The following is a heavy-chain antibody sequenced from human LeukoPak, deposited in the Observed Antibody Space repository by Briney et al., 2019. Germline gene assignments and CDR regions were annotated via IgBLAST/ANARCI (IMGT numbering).Heavy chain of an antibody. CDR2: ISANGGDT. CDR3: VRGGYRFDY. Sequence: PGGSLRLSCTATGIIFRAYPMSWVRQAPGEGLEWVSGISANGGDTYYADSVKGRFTISRDNAKNSLYLQMNSLRAEDTAIYYCVRGGYRFDYWGQGTLVTVSS. CDR1: GIIFRAYP. J-gene: IGHJ4*02. V-gene: IGHV3-23*01. D-gene: IGHD3-16*02.